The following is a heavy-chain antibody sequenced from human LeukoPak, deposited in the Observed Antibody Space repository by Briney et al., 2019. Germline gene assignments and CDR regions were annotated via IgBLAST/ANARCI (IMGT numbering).Heavy chain of an antibody. D-gene: IGHD4-11*01. CDR2: INPSGGST. CDR1: GYTFISYY. Sequence: ASVKVSFKASGYTFISYYIHLVRQAPGQGLEWMGIINPSGGSTRYAQKFQGRVTMTRDTSTGTIYMELSSLRPEDTAVYFCAGDSGTVSDAFDIWGQGTMVTVSS. V-gene: IGHV1-46*01. J-gene: IGHJ3*02. CDR3: AGDSGTVSDAFDI.